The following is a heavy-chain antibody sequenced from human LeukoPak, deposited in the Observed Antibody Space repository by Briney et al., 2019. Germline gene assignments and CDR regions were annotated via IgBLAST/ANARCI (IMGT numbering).Heavy chain of an antibody. D-gene: IGHD5-18*01. CDR2: IYSGGST. Sequence: WVSVIYSGGSTYYADSVKGRFTISRDNSKNTLYLQMNSLRAEDTAVYYCAKVGDTAMVLDYWGQGTLVTVSS. J-gene: IGHJ4*02. CDR3: AKVGDTAMVLDY. V-gene: IGHV3-53*01.